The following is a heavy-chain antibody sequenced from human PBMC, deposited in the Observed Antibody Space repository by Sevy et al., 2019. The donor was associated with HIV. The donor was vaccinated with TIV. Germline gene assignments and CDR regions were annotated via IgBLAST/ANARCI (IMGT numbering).Heavy chain of an antibody. D-gene: IGHD3-10*01. Sequence: GGSLRLSCAASGFTFDDYAMHWVRQAPGKGLEWVSGISWNSGSIGYADSVKGRFTISRDNAKNSLYLQMNSLRVEDTAVYYCAREGMVSPDAFDIWGQGTLVTVSS. CDR1: GFTFDDYA. CDR3: AREGMVSPDAFDI. V-gene: IGHV3-9*01. J-gene: IGHJ3*02. CDR2: ISWNSGSI.